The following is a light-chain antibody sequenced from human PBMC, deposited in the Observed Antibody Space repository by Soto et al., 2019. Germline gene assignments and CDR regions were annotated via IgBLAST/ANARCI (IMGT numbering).Light chain of an antibody. Sequence: EIVLTQSPATLSLSPGERATLSCRASQSVSTYFAWYQQKPGQAPRLLIYDASSRATDIPARFSGSGSGTDFTLPISSLEPEDFAVYYCQQRSNWPTMYTVVQRTKMEIK. V-gene: IGKV3-11*01. CDR2: DAS. CDR1: QSVSTY. CDR3: QQRSNWPTMYT. J-gene: IGKJ2*01.